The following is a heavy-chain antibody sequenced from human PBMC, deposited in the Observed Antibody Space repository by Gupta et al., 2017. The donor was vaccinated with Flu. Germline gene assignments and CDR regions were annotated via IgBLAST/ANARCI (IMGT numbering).Heavy chain of an antibody. V-gene: IGHV1-2*06. Sequence: VQLVQSGAEVKKPGASVKVSCKASGYSFSDYYIHWVRQAPGQGLEWMGRINPHSGSTNYQQKFQGRVTITEDSSLSTAYMELSRLTSDDTAVYYCAREKFCHTTTCYRYFDPWGQGTLVTGSS. CDR3: AREKFCHTTTCYRYFDP. J-gene: IGHJ5*02. CDR1: GYSFSDYY. D-gene: IGHD2-2*02. CDR2: INPHSGST.